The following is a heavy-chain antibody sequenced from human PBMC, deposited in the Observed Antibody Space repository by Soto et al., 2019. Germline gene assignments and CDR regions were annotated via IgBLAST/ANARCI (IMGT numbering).Heavy chain of an antibody. J-gene: IGHJ4*02. V-gene: IGHV3-30*03. CDR3: ARDYLCSSSTCPIDY. CDR1: GFTFSAYG. CDR2: ISHDGTNK. Sequence: GGSLRLSCEVSGFTFSAYGMHWVRQAPGKGLEWVAAISHDGTNKNYGDSVKGRFTISRDNSKNTLYLQMNSLRAEDTAVYYCARDYLCSSSTCPIDYWGQGTLVTVSS. D-gene: IGHD2-2*01.